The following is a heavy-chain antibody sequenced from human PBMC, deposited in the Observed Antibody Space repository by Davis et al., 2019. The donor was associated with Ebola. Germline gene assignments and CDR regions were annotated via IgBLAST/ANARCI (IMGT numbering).Heavy chain of an antibody. J-gene: IGHJ4*02. CDR1: GGTFSSYA. D-gene: IGHD3-10*01. CDR3: ARDPARLYYYGSGSYGDY. V-gene: IGHV1-18*01. Sequence: ASVKVSCKASGGTFSSYAISWVRQAPGQGLEWMGWISAYNGNTNYAQKLQGRVTMTTDTSTSTAYMELRSLRSDDTAVYYCARDPARLYYYGSGSYGDYWGQGTLVTVSS. CDR2: ISAYNGNT.